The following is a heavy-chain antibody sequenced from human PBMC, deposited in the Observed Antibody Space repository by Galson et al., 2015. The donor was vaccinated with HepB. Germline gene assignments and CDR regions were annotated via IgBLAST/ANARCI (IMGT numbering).Heavy chain of an antibody. D-gene: IGHD2-21*02. CDR1: GGSISSYY. Sequence: SETLSLTCTVSGGSISSYYWSWIRQPPGKGLEWIGYIYYSGSTNYNPSLKSRVTISVDTSKNQFSLKLSSVTAADTAVYYCARGGLAYCGGDCNDDAFDIWGQGTMVTVSS. CDR2: IYYSGST. J-gene: IGHJ3*02. CDR3: ARGGLAYCGGDCNDDAFDI. V-gene: IGHV4-59*01.